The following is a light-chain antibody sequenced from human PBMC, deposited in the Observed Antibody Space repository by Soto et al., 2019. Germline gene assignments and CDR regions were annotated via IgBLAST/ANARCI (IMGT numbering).Light chain of an antibody. J-gene: IGLJ2*01. V-gene: IGLV1-40*01. Sequence: QSVLTQPPSVSGAPGQRVTISCTGSSSNIGAGYDVHWYQQLPGRAPKLLIYGNTNRPSGVPDRFSGSKSGTPASLAITGLQAEGEAGYYCLSFDSSLSVVFGGGTQLTVL. CDR3: LSFDSSLSVV. CDR2: GNT. CDR1: SSNIGAGYD.